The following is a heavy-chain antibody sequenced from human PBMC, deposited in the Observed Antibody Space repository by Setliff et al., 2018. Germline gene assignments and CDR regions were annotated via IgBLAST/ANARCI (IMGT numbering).Heavy chain of an antibody. CDR2: FIPVLRKA. J-gene: IGHJ4*02. CDR1: GGTFSSDV. D-gene: IGHD2-15*01. Sequence: ASVKVSCKASGGTFSSDVITWVRQAPGQGLEWMGRFIPVLRKANYAQRFQGRVTITADESTSTGYLELSRLRSEDTAIYYCARELRSPYWHIDFWGQGTLGHRL. V-gene: IGHV1-69*13. CDR3: ARELRSPYWHIDF.